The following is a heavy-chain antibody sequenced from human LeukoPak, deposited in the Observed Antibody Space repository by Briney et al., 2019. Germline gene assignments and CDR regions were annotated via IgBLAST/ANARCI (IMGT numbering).Heavy chain of an antibody. V-gene: IGHV3-23*01. CDR1: GFTFSTYA. CDR3: AARPGEVAVPYDY. D-gene: IGHD2-15*01. J-gene: IGHJ4*02. CDR2: ISRGGDGT. Sequence: GGSLRLSCAASGFTFSTYAMTWVRQAPGKGMEWVSLISRGGDGTSYADSVKGRFTISRDSSKNTLYLQMHRLRAADTAVYYCAARPGEVAVPYDYWGQGTLVTVSS.